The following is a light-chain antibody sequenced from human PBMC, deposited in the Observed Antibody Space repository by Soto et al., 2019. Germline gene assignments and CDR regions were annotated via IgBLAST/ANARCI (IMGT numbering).Light chain of an antibody. V-gene: IGKV3-11*01. J-gene: IGKJ1*01. CDR3: QHRHTLPWT. CDR1: QCIPSR. Sequence: EIVLTQSPPTLSLSLGERATLSCRASQCIPSRLAWYQQKPGQPPRLLIYDAFNWAAGIPARFSGSGSGTDFTPTISSLEPEDFAVYYCQHRHTLPWTFGQGTKVDIK. CDR2: DAF.